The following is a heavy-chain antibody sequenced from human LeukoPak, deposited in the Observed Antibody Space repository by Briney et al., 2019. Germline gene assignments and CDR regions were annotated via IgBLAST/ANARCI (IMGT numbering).Heavy chain of an antibody. Sequence: PSETLSLTCTVSGGSISSYYWSWIRKPAGKGLEWLGRIYTSGSTNYNPSLKSRVTMSVDTSKNQFSLKLSSVTAADTAVYYCARGPPYYDFWSGNNWFDPWGQGTLVTVSS. CDR2: IYTSGST. V-gene: IGHV4-4*07. CDR1: GGSISSYY. D-gene: IGHD3-3*01. CDR3: ARGPPYYDFWSGNNWFDP. J-gene: IGHJ5*02.